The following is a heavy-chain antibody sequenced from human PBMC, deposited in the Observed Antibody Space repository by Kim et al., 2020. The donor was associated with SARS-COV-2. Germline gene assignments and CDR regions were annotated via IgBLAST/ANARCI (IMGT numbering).Heavy chain of an antibody. J-gene: IGHJ4*02. CDR1: GFTFGDYA. V-gene: IGHV3-9*01. CDR2: ISRNSGSI. D-gene: IGHD2-2*01. CDR3: AAQGDQLLYFDY. Sequence: GGSLRLSCAASGFTFGDYAMHWVRQAPGKGLEWVSGISRNSGSIGYADSVKGRFTISRDDAKNSLYLQMNSLRAEDAALYYCAAQGDQLLYFDYGGQGTLVTVSS.